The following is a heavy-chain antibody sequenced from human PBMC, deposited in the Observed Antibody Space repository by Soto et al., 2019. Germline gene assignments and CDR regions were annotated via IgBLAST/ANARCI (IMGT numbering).Heavy chain of an antibody. J-gene: IGHJ6*02. D-gene: IGHD2-21*01. CDR3: CKSAGGLDCYNSEHYGMEG. CDR2: IGGSGTGGRT. V-gene: IGHV3-23*01. CDR1: GLTFSTYA. Sequence: EVHLLESGGDLVQPGGSLRLSCTASGLTFSTYAMSWVRQAPGKGLEWVSAIGGSGTGGRTYYADSVKGRFTISRDKSKNPVYLQMNSLRADGPAVYFRCKSAGGLDCYNSEHYGMEGLGQGTTVTVSS.